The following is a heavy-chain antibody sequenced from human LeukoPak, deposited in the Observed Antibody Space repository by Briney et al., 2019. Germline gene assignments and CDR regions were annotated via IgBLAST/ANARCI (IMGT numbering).Heavy chain of an antibody. Sequence: SETLSLTCTVSGGSISSHYWSWIRQPPGKGLEWIGNIYYSGSTNYNPSLKSRVTISVDTSKNQFSLKLSSVTAADTAVYYCARVLRDGYILVFDYWGQGTLVTVSS. V-gene: IGHV4-59*11. J-gene: IGHJ4*02. CDR1: GGSISSHY. CDR3: ARVLRDGYILVFDY. CDR2: IYYSGST. D-gene: IGHD5-24*01.